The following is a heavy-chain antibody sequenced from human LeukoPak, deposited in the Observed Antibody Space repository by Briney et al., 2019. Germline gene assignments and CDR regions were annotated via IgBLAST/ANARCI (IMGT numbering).Heavy chain of an antibody. V-gene: IGHV4-34*01. CDR1: GVSFSGYY. J-gene: IGHJ5*02. Sequence: PSETLSLTCAVYGVSFSGYYWSWLRQPPGKGLEWIGEINHSGSTNYNPSLKSRVTISVDTSKNQFSLKLSSVTAADTAVYYCARRDYYGSGSSKAPRDWFDPWGQGTLVTVSS. CDR3: ARRDYYGSGSSKAPRDWFDP. D-gene: IGHD3-10*01. CDR2: INHSGST.